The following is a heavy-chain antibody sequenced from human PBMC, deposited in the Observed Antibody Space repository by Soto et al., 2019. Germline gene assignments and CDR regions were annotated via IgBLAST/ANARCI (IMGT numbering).Heavy chain of an antibody. Sequence: GGSLRLSCAASGFTFSSYSMNWVRQAPGKGLEWISYISSSSSDIYYADSVKGRFTISRDNSKSTLYLQMNSLRAEDTAVYYCGKGRSYYYYYGVDVWGQGTTVTVSS. CDR2: ISSSSSDI. CDR1: GFTFSSYS. CDR3: GKGRSYYYYYGVDV. D-gene: IGHD1-26*01. V-gene: IGHV3-48*01. J-gene: IGHJ6*02.